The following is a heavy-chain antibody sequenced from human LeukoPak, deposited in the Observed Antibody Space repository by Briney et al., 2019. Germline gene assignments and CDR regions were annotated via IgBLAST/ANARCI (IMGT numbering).Heavy chain of an antibody. CDR3: ARDTEGTMIEGFDY. V-gene: IGHV4-4*07. J-gene: IGHJ4*02. D-gene: IGHD3-22*01. CDR1: GGSISSYY. CDR2: IYTSGST. Sequence: SETLSLTCTVSGGSISSYYWSWLRQPAGKGLEWIGRIYTSGSTNYNPSLKSRVTMSVDTSKNQFSLKLSSVTAADTAVYYCARDTEGTMIEGFDYWGQGTLVTVSS.